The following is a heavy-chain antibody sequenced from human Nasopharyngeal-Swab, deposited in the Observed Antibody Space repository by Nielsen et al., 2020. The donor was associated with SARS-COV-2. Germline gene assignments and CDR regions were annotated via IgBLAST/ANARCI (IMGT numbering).Heavy chain of an antibody. V-gene: IGHV3-74*01. CDR3: TRDPDDYGSGSFYN. Sequence: GGSLRLSCAASGFTFSTYWMHWVRQAPGEGLEWVSRINSDGSSTRYADSVKGRFTISRDNAKNTLYLQMNSLRAEDTAMYYCTRDPDDYGSGSFYNWGQGTMVTVSS. J-gene: IGHJ3*02. CDR2: INSDGSST. D-gene: IGHD3-10*01. CDR1: GFTFSTYW.